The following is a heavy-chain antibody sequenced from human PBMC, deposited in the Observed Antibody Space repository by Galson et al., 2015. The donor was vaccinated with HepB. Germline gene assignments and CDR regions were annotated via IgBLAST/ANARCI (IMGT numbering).Heavy chain of an antibody. CDR1: GFSFDKYW. Sequence: SLRLSCAASGFSFDKYWMTWVRQAPGKGLEWVANIKQDGSLEYYVDSVKGRFTISRDNAKNSLYLQMSSLRAEDTAVYYCARPTDNYYYYYALDVWGQGTTVTVSS. D-gene: IGHD1-1*01. CDR2: IKQDGSLE. V-gene: IGHV3-7*01. CDR3: ARPTDNYYYYYALDV. J-gene: IGHJ6*02.